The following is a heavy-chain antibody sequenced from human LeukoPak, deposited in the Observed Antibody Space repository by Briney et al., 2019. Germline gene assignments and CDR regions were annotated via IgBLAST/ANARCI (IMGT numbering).Heavy chain of an antibody. CDR3: AREAPESTPPYFDY. J-gene: IGHJ4*02. D-gene: IGHD4-11*01. CDR1: GFTVSSNY. V-gene: IGHV3-53*01. CDR2: IYSGGST. Sequence: GGSLRLSCAASGFTVSSNYMSWVRQAPGKGLEWVSVIYSGGSTYYADSVKGRFTISRDNSKNTLYLQMNSLRAEDTAVYYCAREAPESTPPYFDYWGQGTLVTVSS.